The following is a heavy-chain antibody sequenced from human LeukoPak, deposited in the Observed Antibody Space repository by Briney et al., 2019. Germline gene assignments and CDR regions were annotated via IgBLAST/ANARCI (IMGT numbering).Heavy chain of an antibody. CDR2: IIPILGIA. V-gene: IGHV1-69*04. CDR1: GGTFSSYA. CDR3: ARGPFYGSGSSEDY. J-gene: IGHJ4*02. D-gene: IGHD3-10*01. Sequence: SVKVSCKASGGTFSSYAISWVRQAPGQGLEWMGRIIPILGIANYAQKFQGRVTITADKSTSTAYMELSSLRSEDTAVYYCARGPFYGSGSSEDYWGQGTLVTVSS.